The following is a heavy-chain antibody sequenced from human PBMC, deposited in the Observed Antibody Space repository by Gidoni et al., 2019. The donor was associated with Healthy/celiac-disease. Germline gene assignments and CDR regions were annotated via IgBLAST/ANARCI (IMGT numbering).Heavy chain of an antibody. V-gene: IGHV4-39*02. CDR1: GGSISSSSYY. Sequence: QLQLQASGTGLVKPSETLSLTCTVAGGSISSSSYYWGWIRQPPGKGLEWIGGIYYCGSTYYNPSLKSRVTISVDTSKNQFSLKLSSVTAADTAVYYCARDSTYYDILIPSDYWGQGTLVTVSS. CDR3: ARDSTYYDILIPSDY. CDR2: IYYCGST. D-gene: IGHD3-9*01. J-gene: IGHJ4*02.